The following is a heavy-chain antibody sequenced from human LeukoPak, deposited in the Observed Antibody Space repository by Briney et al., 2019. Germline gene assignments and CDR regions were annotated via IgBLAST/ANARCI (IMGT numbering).Heavy chain of an antibody. V-gene: IGHV4-31*02. D-gene: IGHD6-13*01. Sequence: SQTLSLTCTVSGGSISSPGYYWSWIRQHPEKGLEWIGYVYFSGSSYFNPSLKSRVTISVDTSKNQFSLKLSSVTAADTAVYYCARVLAADSKYGMDVWGQGTTVTVSS. J-gene: IGHJ6*02. CDR2: VYFSGSS. CDR3: ARVLAADSKYGMDV. CDR1: GGSISSPGYY.